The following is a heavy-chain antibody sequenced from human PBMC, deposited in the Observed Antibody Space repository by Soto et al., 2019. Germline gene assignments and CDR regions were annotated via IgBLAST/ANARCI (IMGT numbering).Heavy chain of an antibody. J-gene: IGHJ3*02. CDR3: ARHRAPRTLRYSSSWPEGVLTDDAFDI. Sequence: GESLKISCQGSGYSFTSYWISWVRQMPGKGLEWMGRIDPSDSYTTYSPSFQGHVTISADKSIITPYLQWSSLKASDAVMYYWARHRAPRTLRYSSSWPEGVLTDDAFDIWGQGTMVTVSS. CDR1: GYSFTSYW. V-gene: IGHV5-10-1*01. CDR2: IDPSDSYT. D-gene: IGHD6-13*01.